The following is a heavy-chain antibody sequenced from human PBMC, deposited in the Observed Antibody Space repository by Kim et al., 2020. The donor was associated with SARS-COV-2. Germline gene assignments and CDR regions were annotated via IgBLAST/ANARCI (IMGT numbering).Heavy chain of an antibody. CDR3: AKLRRPKVVVVAFFFDN. CDR2: ISGDGHNT. Sequence: GGSLRLSCSASGFKFDDYTMHWVRQSPGKGLEWVSLISGDGHNTYYADSVKGRFTVSRDNSKNSLYLQMNSLRPEDTALYYCAKLRRPKVVVVAFFFDNWGQGTLVTVSS. CDR1: GFKFDDYT. J-gene: IGHJ4*02. D-gene: IGHD3-22*01. V-gene: IGHV3-43*01.